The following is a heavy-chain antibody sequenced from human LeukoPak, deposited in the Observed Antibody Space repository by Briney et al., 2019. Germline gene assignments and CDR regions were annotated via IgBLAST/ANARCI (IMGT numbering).Heavy chain of an antibody. CDR1: AYSISSGYY. D-gene: IGHD3-22*01. V-gene: IGHV4-38-2*02. CDR2: IYHSGST. Sequence: SETLSLTCTVSAYSISSGYYWGWIRQPPEKGLEWIGNIYHSGSTYYKPSLKSRVTISMDTSKNQFSLRLSSVTAADTAVYYCARGDDYYDSSGYDFDYWGQGILVSVSS. CDR3: ARGDDYYDSSGYDFDY. J-gene: IGHJ4*02.